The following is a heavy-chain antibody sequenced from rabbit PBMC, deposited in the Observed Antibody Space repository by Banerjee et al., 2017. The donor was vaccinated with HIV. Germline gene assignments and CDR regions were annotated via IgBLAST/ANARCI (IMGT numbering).Heavy chain of an antibody. CDR1: GFSLSNNYV. Sequence: QEQLEESGGDLVKPEGSLTLTCTASGFSLSNNYVMCWVRQAPGKGLEWIACIYTGVSSDTYYATWAKGRFTISKTSSTTVTLQMTSLTAADTATYFCARADSHYDDAFNLWGPGTLVTVS. D-gene: IGHD6-1*01. CDR3: ARADSHYDDAFNL. J-gene: IGHJ4*01. CDR2: IYTGVSSDT. V-gene: IGHV1S45*01.